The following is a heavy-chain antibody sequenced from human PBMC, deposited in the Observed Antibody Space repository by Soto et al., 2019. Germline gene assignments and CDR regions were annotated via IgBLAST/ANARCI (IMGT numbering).Heavy chain of an antibody. D-gene: IGHD3-3*01. CDR3: ARRQYDVWSGYYTANWFDP. V-gene: IGHV1-69*06. Sequence: SVKVSCKASGGTFSSYAISWVRQAPGQGLEWMGGIIPIFGTANYAQKFQGRVTITADKSTSTAYMELSSLRSEDTAVYYCARRQYDVWSGYYTANWFDPWGQGTLVTVSS. CDR2: IIPIFGTA. CDR1: GGTFSSYA. J-gene: IGHJ5*02.